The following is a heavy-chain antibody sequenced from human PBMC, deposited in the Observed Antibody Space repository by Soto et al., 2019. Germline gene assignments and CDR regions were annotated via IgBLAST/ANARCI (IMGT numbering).Heavy chain of an antibody. CDR3: AKSVYNWNDGFFDY. D-gene: IGHD1-1*01. CDR1: GFTFSSYG. J-gene: IGHJ4*02. Sequence: QVQLVESGGGVVQPGRSLRLSCAASGFTFSSYGMHWVRQAPGKGLEWVAIISYDEINKYYADSVKGRFTISRDNYXNTLYLQMNSLRAEDTAVYYCAKSVYNWNDGFFDYWGQGTLVTVSS. V-gene: IGHV3-30*18. CDR2: ISYDEINK.